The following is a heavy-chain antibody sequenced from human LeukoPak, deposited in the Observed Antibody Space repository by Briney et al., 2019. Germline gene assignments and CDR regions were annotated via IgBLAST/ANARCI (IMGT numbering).Heavy chain of an antibody. CDR1: GFTFSSHA. J-gene: IGHJ3*02. Sequence: GESLRLSCVGSGFTFSSHAISWVRQALGKGLEWVSVIGATGSTAFYTDSVKGRFTISRDNSINTLFLQMNSVRAEDTAVYYCAKRRIEGHESFDIWGQGTMVTVSS. CDR2: IGATGSTA. CDR3: AKRRIEGHESFDI. V-gene: IGHV3-23*01.